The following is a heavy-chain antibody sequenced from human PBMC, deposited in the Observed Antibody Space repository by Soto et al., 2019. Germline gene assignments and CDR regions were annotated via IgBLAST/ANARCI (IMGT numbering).Heavy chain of an antibody. CDR3: AKPSGSYLYYFDY. CDR2: IYSSVST. Sequence: QLQLQESGPGLVKPSETLSLTCTVSGGSISSRNYYWGWIRQPPGKGLEWIGSIYSSVSTYYNPALKSRVTISVDTSKNQFSLKLSSVTAADTAVYYCAKPSGSYLYYFDYWGQGTLVTVSS. V-gene: IGHV4-39*01. J-gene: IGHJ4*02. CDR1: GGSISSRNYY. D-gene: IGHD1-26*01.